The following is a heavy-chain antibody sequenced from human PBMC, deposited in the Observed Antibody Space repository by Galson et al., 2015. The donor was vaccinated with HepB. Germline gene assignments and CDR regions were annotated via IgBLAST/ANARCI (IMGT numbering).Heavy chain of an antibody. CDR2: INSDGSST. J-gene: IGHJ4*02. CDR3: ARVAPTVVTPDLDY. CDR1: GFTFSSYW. Sequence: SLRLSCAASGFTFSSYWMHWVRQAPGKGLVWVSRINSDGSSTSYADSVKGRFTISRDNAKNTLYLQMNSLRAEDTAVYYCARVAPTVVTPDLDYWGQGTLVTVSS. V-gene: IGHV3-74*01. D-gene: IGHD4-23*01.